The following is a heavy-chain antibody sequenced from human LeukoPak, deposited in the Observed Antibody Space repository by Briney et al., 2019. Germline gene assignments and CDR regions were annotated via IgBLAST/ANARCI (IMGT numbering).Heavy chain of an antibody. Sequence: PGGSLRLSCAASGFTLSEYGMSWVRQAPGKGLERISHISSGRSTINYADSVKGRFTISRDNGKNSLYLQMNSLRDEDTAVYYCAGGVYGGNPFDFWGQGTLVTVSS. J-gene: IGHJ4*02. CDR1: GFTLSEYG. V-gene: IGHV3-48*02. CDR2: ISSGRSTI. D-gene: IGHD4-23*01. CDR3: AGGVYGGNPFDF.